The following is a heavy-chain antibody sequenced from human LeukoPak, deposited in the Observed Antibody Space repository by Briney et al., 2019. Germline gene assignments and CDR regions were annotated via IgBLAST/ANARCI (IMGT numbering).Heavy chain of an antibody. CDR1: GYTFTSYA. D-gene: IGHD4-17*01. J-gene: IGHJ6*02. CDR2: INAGNGNT. V-gene: IGHV1-3*01. Sequence: ASVKVSCKASGYTFTSYAMHWVRQAPGQRLEWMGWINAGNGNTKYSQKFQGRVTITRDTSASTAYMELSSLRSEDTAVYYCARGTVTTRRYYYYYGMDVWGQGTTVTVSS. CDR3: ARGTVTTRRYYYYYGMDV.